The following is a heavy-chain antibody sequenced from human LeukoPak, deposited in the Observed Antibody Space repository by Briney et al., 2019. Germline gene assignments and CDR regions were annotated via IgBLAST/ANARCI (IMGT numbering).Heavy chain of an antibody. V-gene: IGHV3-21*01. CDR3: AGDPARYYYDSSGPDAFDI. Sequence: GGSLRLSCAASGFTFSSYSMNWVRQAPGKGLEWVSSISSSSSYIYYADSVKGRFTISRDNAKNSLYLQMNSLRAEDTAVYYCAGDPARYYYDSSGPDAFDIWGQGTMVTVSS. CDR1: GFTFSSYS. J-gene: IGHJ3*02. D-gene: IGHD3-22*01. CDR2: ISSSSSYI.